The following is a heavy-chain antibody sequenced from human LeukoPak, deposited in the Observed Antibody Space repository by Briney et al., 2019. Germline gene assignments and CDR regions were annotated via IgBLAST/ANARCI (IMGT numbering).Heavy chain of an antibody. Sequence: PSETLSLTGNVSGGSSSRGSQYWGWIRQPPGKGLGWIGYIDYSGSTYYNPSLKSRVTISVDTSTNQSSPKLSSVTAADTAVYYCARDLPDYYDSSGYPAHAFDIWGQGTMVTVSS. D-gene: IGHD3-22*01. CDR2: IDYSGST. J-gene: IGHJ3*02. CDR3: ARDLPDYYDSSGYPAHAFDI. V-gene: IGHV4-39*07. CDR1: GGSSSRGSQY.